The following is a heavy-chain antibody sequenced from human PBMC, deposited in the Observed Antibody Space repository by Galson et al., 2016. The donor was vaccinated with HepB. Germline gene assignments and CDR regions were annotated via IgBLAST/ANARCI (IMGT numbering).Heavy chain of an antibody. CDR1: GFTFSSYW. V-gene: IGHV3-74*01. Sequence: CAASGFTFSSYWMHWVRQAPGKGLVWVSRIRGNGGAPSYADPVRGRFTISRDNAKNTLYLQMNSLRVEDTAVYYCARDHGGYNSMDYWGQGTLVTVSS. D-gene: IGHD5-24*01. J-gene: IGHJ4*02. CDR2: IRGNGGAP. CDR3: ARDHGGYNSMDY.